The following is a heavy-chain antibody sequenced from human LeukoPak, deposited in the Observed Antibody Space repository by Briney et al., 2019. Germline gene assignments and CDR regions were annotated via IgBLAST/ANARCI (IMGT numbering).Heavy chain of an antibody. Sequence: PGGSLRLSCAASGFTFSSNYMSWVRQAPGKGLEWGSVIYSGGSTYYADSVKGRFTISRDNSKNTLYLQMNSLRAEDTAVYYCARGHYDFWSGDNWFDPWGQGTLVTVSS. J-gene: IGHJ5*02. V-gene: IGHV3-53*01. CDR3: ARGHYDFWSGDNWFDP. CDR1: GFTFSSNY. D-gene: IGHD3-3*01. CDR2: IYSGGST.